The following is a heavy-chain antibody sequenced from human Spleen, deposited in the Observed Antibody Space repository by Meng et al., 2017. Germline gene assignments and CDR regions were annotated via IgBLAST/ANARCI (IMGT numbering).Heavy chain of an antibody. CDR3: ARLPWYSSSWYGDDAFDI. Sequence: SVKVSCKASGGTFSSYAISWVRQAPGQGLEWMGGIIPIFGTANYAQKFQGRVTITADKSASTAYMELSSLRSEDTAVYYCARLPWYSSSWYGDDAFDIWGQGTMVTVSS. CDR2: IIPIFGTA. J-gene: IGHJ3*02. CDR1: GGTFSSYA. V-gene: IGHV1-69*06. D-gene: IGHD6-13*01.